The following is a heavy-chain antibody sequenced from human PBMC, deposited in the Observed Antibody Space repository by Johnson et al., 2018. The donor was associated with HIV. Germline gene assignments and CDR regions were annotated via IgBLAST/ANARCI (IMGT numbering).Heavy chain of an antibody. D-gene: IGHD3-9*01. Sequence: EVHLVESGGGVVRPGRSLRLSCAASAFSFSSSWMHWVCQAPEKGLEWVADIKCDGSEKYYVDSVKGRFTISRDNAKNSLYLQMKSLRAEDTAVYYCAKEISYFAWSGAFDIWGQGTMVTVSS. J-gene: IGHJ3*02. CDR1: AFSFSSSW. CDR3: AKEISYFAWSGAFDI. V-gene: IGHV3-52*01. CDR2: IKCDGSEK.